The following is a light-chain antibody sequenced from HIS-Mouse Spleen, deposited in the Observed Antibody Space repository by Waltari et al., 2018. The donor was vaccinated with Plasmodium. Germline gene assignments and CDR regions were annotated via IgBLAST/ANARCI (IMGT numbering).Light chain of an antibody. Sequence: EIVLTQSPGTLSLSPGERATLSCRASQSVSSSYLAWYRQKPGQAPRLLIYGASSRATGIPDRFSGSGSGTDCTLTISRLEPEDFAVYYCQQYGSSPPYTFGQGTKLEIK. CDR2: GAS. CDR3: QQYGSSPPYT. CDR1: QSVSSSY. V-gene: IGKV3-20*01. J-gene: IGKJ2*01.